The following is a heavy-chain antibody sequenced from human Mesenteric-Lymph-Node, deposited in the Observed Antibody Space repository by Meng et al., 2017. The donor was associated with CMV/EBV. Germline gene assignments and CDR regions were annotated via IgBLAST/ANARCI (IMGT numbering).Heavy chain of an antibody. J-gene: IGHJ4*02. CDR2: IYYSGST. CDR3: VRHGSSGSDY. V-gene: IGHV4-61*01. D-gene: IGHD6-6*01. CDR1: GGSVSSGSYY. Sequence: SETLSLTCTVSGGSVSSGSYYWSWIRQPPGKGLEWIGYIYYSGSTYYNPSLTSRVTVSLDTSKNQFSLWLSSVAAADTAVYYCVRHGSSGSDYWGQGTPVTVSS.